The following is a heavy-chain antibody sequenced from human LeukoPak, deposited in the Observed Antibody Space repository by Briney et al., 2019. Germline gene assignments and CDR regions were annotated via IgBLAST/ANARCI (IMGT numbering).Heavy chain of an antibody. D-gene: IGHD3-10*01. Sequence: SETLSLTCTVPGGSISSYYWSWIRQPAGKGLEWIGRIYTSGSTNYNPSLKSRVTISVDKSKNQFSLKLSSVTAADTAVYYCARDYYGSGSLYYFDHWGQGTLVTVSS. CDR3: ARDYYGSGSLYYFDH. V-gene: IGHV4-4*07. CDR1: GGSISSYY. CDR2: IYTSGST. J-gene: IGHJ4*02.